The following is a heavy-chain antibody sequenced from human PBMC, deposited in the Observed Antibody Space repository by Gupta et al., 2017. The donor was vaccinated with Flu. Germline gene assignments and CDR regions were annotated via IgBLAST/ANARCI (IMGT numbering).Heavy chain of an antibody. V-gene: IGHV4-34*01. CDR3: ARGEIRGQLPY. D-gene: IGHD2-2*01. Sequence: QVQLQQWGAGLLKPSETLCLTCAVYGGSFSVHYGSWSRQPPGKGLEGIGEINHSGSTNYNPSLKSRVTISVDTSKNQFSLKLSSVTAADTAVYYCARGEIRGQLPYWGQGTLVTVSS. J-gene: IGHJ4*02. CDR1: GGSFSVHY. CDR2: INHSGST.